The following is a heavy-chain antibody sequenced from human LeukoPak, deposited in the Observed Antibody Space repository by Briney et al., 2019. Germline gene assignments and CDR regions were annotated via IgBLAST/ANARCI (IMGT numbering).Heavy chain of an antibody. CDR2: IIPIFGTA. J-gene: IGHJ4*02. D-gene: IGHD5-24*01. CDR1: GCTFSSYA. CDR3: ARGGVVVHGYNSPHFDY. V-gene: IGHV1-69*05. Sequence: SVTVSCKASGCTFSSYAISWVRQAPGQGLEWMGRIIPIFGTANYAQKFQGRVTITTDESTRTAYMELSSLRSEDTAVYYCARGGVVVHGYNSPHFDYWGEGTLVTVSS.